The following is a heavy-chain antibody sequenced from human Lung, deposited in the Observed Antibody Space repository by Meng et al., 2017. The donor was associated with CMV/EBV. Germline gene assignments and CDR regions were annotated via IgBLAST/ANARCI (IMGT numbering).Heavy chain of an antibody. D-gene: IGHD4-17*01. CDR1: GFTFSRYW. V-gene: IGHV3-74*01. Sequence: GEXXKISCAASGFTFSRYWMHWARQAPGKGLVWVSRINNDESRKTYADSVKGRFTISRDSAKNTLYLQMNSLRAEDTAVYYCARERFDYGDYGLDYWGKGPLVTFSS. CDR2: INNDESRK. J-gene: IGHJ4*02. CDR3: ARERFDYGDYGLDY.